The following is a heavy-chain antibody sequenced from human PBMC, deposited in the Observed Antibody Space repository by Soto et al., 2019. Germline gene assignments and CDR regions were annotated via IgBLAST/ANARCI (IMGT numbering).Heavy chain of an antibody. J-gene: IGHJ4*02. CDR2: IYYSGST. V-gene: IGHV4-59*01. Sequence: SETLSLTCTVSCGSINDFYWSWIRQPPGKGLEWIGYIYYSGSTDYNPSLKGRVTISVDTSKNQFSLKLRSVTAADTAVYYCARVGGVAARTFDYWGQGTLVTV. CDR3: ARVGGVAARTFDY. D-gene: IGHD6-6*01. CDR1: CGSINDFY.